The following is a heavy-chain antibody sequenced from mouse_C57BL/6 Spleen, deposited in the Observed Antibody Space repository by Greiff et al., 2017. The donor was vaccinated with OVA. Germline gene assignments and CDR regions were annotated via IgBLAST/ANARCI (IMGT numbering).Heavy chain of an antibody. CDR2: IRLKSDNYAT. V-gene: IGHV6-3*01. CDR1: GFTFSNYW. J-gene: IGHJ3*01. CDR3: TGSGSSYEAWFAD. Sequence: EVKVVESGGGLVQPGGSMKLSCVASGFTFSNYWMNWVRQSPEQGLEWVAQIRLKSDNYATHYAESVKGRFTISRDDSKSGVYLQRSNLRAEDTGIYYGTGSGSSYEAWFADWGQGTLVTVSA. D-gene: IGHD1-1*01.